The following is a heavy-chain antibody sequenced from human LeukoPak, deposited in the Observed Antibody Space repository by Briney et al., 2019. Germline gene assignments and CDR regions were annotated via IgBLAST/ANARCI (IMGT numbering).Heavy chain of an antibody. CDR3: ARVGAVAVAGTGGDDY. Sequence: GGSLRLSCAVSGFTFSDHYMDWVRQSPGRGLEWVARSRNKANSYTTEYAASVKGRFTISRDDSKNSLFLQMNSLKTEDTAVYYCARVGAVAVAGTGGDDYWGQGTLVTVSS. CDR2: SRNKANSYTT. J-gene: IGHJ4*02. V-gene: IGHV3-72*01. CDR1: GFTFSDHY. D-gene: IGHD6-19*01.